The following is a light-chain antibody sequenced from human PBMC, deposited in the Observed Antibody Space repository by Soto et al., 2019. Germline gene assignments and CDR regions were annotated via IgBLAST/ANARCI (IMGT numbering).Light chain of an antibody. Sequence: QSALTQPASVSGSPGQSITISCTGTSSDVGGYNYVSWYQQHPGKAPKLMIYEVTNRPSGVSNRFSGSKSGNTASLTISGLRAEDEADYCCSSYTSSNTHVFGTGTKLTVL. CDR3: SSYTSSNTHV. CDR2: EVT. J-gene: IGLJ1*01. V-gene: IGLV2-14*01. CDR1: SSDVGGYNY.